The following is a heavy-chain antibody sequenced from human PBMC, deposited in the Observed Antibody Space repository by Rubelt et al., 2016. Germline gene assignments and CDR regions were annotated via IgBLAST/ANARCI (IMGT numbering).Heavy chain of an antibody. Sequence: QLRLQESGPGLVKPSETLSLTCTVSGGSISSTNYYWGWIRQPPGKGLEWIGSIYHSGSTNYNPSLTSRVTISVDASKNQFFLKVYSVTAADTAVYYCARGRTDVAGYQYYGVDVWGQGTAVTVSS. D-gene: IGHD6-19*01. CDR3: ARGRTDVAGYQYYGVDV. J-gene: IGHJ6*02. V-gene: IGHV4-39*07. CDR1: GGSISSTNYY. CDR2: IYHSGST.